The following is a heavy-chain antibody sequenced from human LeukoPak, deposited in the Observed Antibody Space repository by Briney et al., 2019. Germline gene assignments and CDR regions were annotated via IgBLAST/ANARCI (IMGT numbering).Heavy chain of an antibody. D-gene: IGHD2-8*01. V-gene: IGHV1-8*01. CDR1: GYTFTSYD. J-gene: IGHJ3*02. CDR2: MNPNSGNT. Sequence: ASVKVSCKASGYTFTSYDINWVRQATGQGLEWMGWMNPNSGNTAYAQKFQGRVTMTRNASISTAYMELISLRSEDTAVYYCARTSLYATNHDAFDIWGQGTMVTVSS. CDR3: ARTSLYATNHDAFDI.